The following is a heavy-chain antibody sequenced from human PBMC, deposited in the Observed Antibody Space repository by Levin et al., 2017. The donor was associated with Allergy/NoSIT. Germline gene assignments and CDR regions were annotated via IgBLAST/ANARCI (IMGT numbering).Heavy chain of an antibody. V-gene: IGHV1-18*01. J-gene: IGHJ6*02. D-gene: IGHD3-3*01. CDR3: ARVGFWSGYHTVYAMDV. CDR2: ISGDNGDT. Sequence: GGSLRLSCKASLPTFTTKGIAWVRQAPGQGLEWMGWISGDNGDTRYAQKVQGRVTVTAETSTDTVYMELRSLTSDDTAVYYCARVGFWSGYHTVYAMDVWGQGTAVIVSS. CDR1: LPTFTTKG.